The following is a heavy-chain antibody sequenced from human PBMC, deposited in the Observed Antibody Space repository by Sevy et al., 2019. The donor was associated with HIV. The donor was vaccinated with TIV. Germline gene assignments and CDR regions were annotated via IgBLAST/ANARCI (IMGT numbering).Heavy chain of an antibody. V-gene: IGHV1-2*02. Sequence: ASVKVSCKASGYTFTGYYMHWVRQAPGQGLEWMGWINPNSGGTNYAQKFQGRVTMTRDTSISTAYMELSRLRSDDTAVYYCARGLSLYDSSGYLEIDYWGQGTLVTVSS. CDR3: ARGLSLYDSSGYLEIDY. J-gene: IGHJ4*02. D-gene: IGHD3-22*01. CDR1: GYTFTGYY. CDR2: INPNSGGT.